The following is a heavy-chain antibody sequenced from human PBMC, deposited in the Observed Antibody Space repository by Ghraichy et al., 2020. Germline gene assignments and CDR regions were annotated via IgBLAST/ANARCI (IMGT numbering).Heavy chain of an antibody. CDR2: IYDSGST. CDR1: GGSISSYY. V-gene: IGHV4-59*01. CDR3: ARQSTPDY. Sequence: SETLSLTCTVSGGSISSYYWSWIRQPPGKGLEWIGYIYDSGSTDYNPSLKSRVTISVDTSKNQFSLKLTSVTAADTAVYYCARQSTPDYWGQGTLVTVSS. J-gene: IGHJ4*02.